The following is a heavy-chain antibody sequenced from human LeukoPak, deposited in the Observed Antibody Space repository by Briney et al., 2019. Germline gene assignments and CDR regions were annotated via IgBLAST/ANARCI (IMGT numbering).Heavy chain of an antibody. Sequence: GGSLRLSCAASGFTFSSYAMNWVRQAPGKGLEWVAVISYDGSNKYYADSVKGRFTISRDNSKNTLYLQMNSLRAEDTAVYYCAKEHATYGMDVWGQGTRSPSP. V-gene: IGHV3-30*18. CDR1: GFTFSSYA. J-gene: IGHJ6*02. CDR3: AKEHATYGMDV. CDR2: ISYDGSNK.